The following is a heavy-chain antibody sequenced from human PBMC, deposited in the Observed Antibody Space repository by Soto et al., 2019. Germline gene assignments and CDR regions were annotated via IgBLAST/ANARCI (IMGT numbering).Heavy chain of an antibody. CDR2: MDWAGDK. Sequence: TLVSPTQTLTFTYTFSGFSLPTRGMCVSWTRQTPGKALEWVALMDWAGDKYYTASLRTRLTISKGTSRNQVVLTMTNMEPVDIATYYRVRTAYTFGLSGYLGMDVWGQGITVTVSS. J-gene: IGHJ6*02. V-gene: IGHV2-70*01. D-gene: IGHD3-16*01. CDR3: VRTAYTFGLSGYLGMDV. CDR1: GFSLPTRGMC.